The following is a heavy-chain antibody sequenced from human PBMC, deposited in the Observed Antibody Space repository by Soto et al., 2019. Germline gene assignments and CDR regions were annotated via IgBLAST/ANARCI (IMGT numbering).Heavy chain of an antibody. CDR3: ARERYSSSWFDFDY. D-gene: IGHD6-13*01. V-gene: IGHV3-30-3*01. CDR1: GFTFSSYA. Sequence: GGSLRLSCAASGFTFSSYAMHWVRQAPGKGLEWVAVISYDGSNKYYADSVKGRFTISRDNSKNTLYLQMNSLRAEDTAVYYCARERYSSSWFDFDYWGQGTLVTVSS. J-gene: IGHJ4*02. CDR2: ISYDGSNK.